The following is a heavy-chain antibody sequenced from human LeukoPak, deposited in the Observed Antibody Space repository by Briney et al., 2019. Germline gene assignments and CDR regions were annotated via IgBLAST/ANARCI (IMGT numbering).Heavy chain of an antibody. CDR2: VNSDGSST. J-gene: IGHJ4*02. CDR1: GFTFSSYW. V-gene: IGHV3-74*01. Sequence: GSLRLSCAASGFTFSSYWMHWVRQAPGKGLVWVSRVNSDGSSTTYADSVKGRFTISRDNAKNMLYLQMNSLRAEDTAVYYCARGSTQYSSGWYGLDYWGQGTLVTVSS. CDR3: ARGSTQYSSGWYGLDY. D-gene: IGHD6-19*01.